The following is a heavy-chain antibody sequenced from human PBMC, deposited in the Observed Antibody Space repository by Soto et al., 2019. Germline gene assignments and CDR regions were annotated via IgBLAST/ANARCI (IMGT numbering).Heavy chain of an antibody. J-gene: IGHJ4*02. CDR2: IYHSGST. D-gene: IGHD2-2*01. Sequence: SETLSLTCAVSGGAISSGGYSWSWIRQPPGKGLEWIGYIYHSGSTYYNPSLKSRVTISVDRSKNQFSLKLSSVTAADMAVYYGESVPPPWGKGTL. V-gene: IGHV4-30-2*01. CDR3: ESVPPP. CDR1: GGAISSGGYS.